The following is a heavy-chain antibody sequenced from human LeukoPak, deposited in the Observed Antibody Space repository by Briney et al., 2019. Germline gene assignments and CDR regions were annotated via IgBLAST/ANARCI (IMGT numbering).Heavy chain of an antibody. D-gene: IGHD4-17*01. CDR3: ARDYGDYSLLY. J-gene: IGHJ4*02. V-gene: IGHV4-31*03. Sequence: SRTLSLTCTVSGGSISSGGYYWSWIRQHPGKGLEWIGYIYYSGSTYYNPSLRSRVAISVDTSKNQFSLKLSSVTAADTAVYYCARDYGDYSLLYWGQGTLVTVSS. CDR2: IYYSGST. CDR1: GGSISSGGYY.